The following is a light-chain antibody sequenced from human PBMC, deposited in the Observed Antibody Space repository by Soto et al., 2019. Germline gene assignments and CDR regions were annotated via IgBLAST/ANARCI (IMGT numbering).Light chain of an antibody. V-gene: IGKV1-5*03. CDR2: KAS. CDR3: QQYNSYPWT. CDR1: QSISSW. J-gene: IGKJ1*01. Sequence: IQMTQSPSTLSASVGDRVSITCRASQSISSWLAWYQHKPGKAPKLLINKASSLESGVPSRFSGSGSGTEFTLTISSLQPDDFATYYCQQYNSYPWTFGQGTKVEIK.